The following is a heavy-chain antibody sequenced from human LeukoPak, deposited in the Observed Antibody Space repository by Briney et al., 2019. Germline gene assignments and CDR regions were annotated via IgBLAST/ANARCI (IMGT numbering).Heavy chain of an antibody. CDR1: GFTFSSYA. V-gene: IGHV3-23*01. CDR3: AKGGSSSGWEGYFDY. D-gene: IGHD6-19*01. CDR2: ISGSGGST. Sequence: GGSLRLSCAASGFTFSSYAMSWVRQAPGKGLEWVSAISGSGGSTYYADSVKGRFTISRDNSKNTLYLQMNSLRAEDTAVYYCAKGGSSSGWEGYFDYWGQGTLVTVSS. J-gene: IGHJ4*02.